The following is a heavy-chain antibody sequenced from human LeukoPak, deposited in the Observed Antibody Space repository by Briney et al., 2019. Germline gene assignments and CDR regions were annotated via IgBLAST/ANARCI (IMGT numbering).Heavy chain of an antibody. J-gene: IGHJ4*02. D-gene: IGHD2-15*01. CDR3: ARGIIGYYFDY. CDR1: GFTFSDYY. CDR2: ISSSSSYT. Sequence: GGSLRLSCAASGFTFSDYYMSWIRQAPGKGLEWVSYISSSSSYTNYADSVKGRFTISRDNAKNSLYLQMNSLRAEDTAVYYCARGIIGYYFDYWGQGTLVTVSS. V-gene: IGHV3-11*05.